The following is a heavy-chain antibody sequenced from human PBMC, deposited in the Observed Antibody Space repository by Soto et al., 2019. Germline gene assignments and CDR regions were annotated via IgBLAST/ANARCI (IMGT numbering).Heavy chain of an antibody. CDR3: ARRDYDILTGYSYYMDV. V-gene: IGHV1-8*01. CDR2: MNPNSGNT. D-gene: IGHD3-9*01. J-gene: IGHJ6*03. Sequence: ASVKVSCKASGYTFTSYDINWVRQATGQGLEWMGWMNPNSGNTGYAQKFQGRVTMTRNTSISTAYMELSSLRSEDTAVYYCARRDYDILTGYSYYMDVWGKGTTVTVSS. CDR1: GYTFTSYD.